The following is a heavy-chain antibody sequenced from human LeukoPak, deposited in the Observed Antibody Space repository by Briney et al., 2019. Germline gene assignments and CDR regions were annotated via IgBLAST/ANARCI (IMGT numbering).Heavy chain of an antibody. CDR1: GYTFTSYA. J-gene: IGHJ5*02. D-gene: IGHD2-15*01. Sequence: ASVKVSCKASGYTFTSYAMHWVRQAPGQRLEWMGWINAGNGNTKYSQEFQGRVTITRDTSASTAYMELSSLRSEDTAVYYCAAGLEGCSGGSCYGLFDPWGQGTLVTVSS. CDR2: INAGNGNT. V-gene: IGHV1-3*03. CDR3: AAGLEGCSGGSCYGLFDP.